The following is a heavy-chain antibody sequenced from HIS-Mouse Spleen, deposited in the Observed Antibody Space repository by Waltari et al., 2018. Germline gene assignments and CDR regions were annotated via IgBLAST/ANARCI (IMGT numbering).Heavy chain of an antibody. D-gene: IGHD6-13*01. Sequence: QLQLQESGPGLVNPSETLSLTCTVLGGSISSSSYYWGRIRQPPGKGLEWIGSIYYRGSTYYNPSLKSRVTISVDTSKNQFSLKLSSVTAADTAVYYCAREIPYSSSWYDWYFDLWGRGTLVTVSS. CDR2: IYYRGST. V-gene: IGHV4-39*07. CDR3: AREIPYSSSWYDWYFDL. J-gene: IGHJ2*01. CDR1: GGSISSSSYY.